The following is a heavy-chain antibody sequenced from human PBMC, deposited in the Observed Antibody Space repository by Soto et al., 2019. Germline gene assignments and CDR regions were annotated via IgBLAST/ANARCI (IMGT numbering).Heavy chain of an antibody. Sequence: GSLRLSCTASGFTFSDYYMSWIRQAPGKGLEWLAYISGSGSTTYYTDSVKGRFAISRDNARTSLYLQINSLRVEDSAVYYCARSSLTYFEFWGQGTLVTVSS. V-gene: IGHV3-11*01. CDR3: ARSSLTYFEF. CDR2: ISGSGSTT. CDR1: GFTFSDYY. J-gene: IGHJ4*02.